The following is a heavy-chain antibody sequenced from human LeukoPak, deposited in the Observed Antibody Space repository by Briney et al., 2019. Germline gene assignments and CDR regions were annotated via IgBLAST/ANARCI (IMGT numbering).Heavy chain of an antibody. CDR1: GFTFSSYA. V-gene: IGHV3-21*01. CDR3: ARDVNWNYVKDAFDI. CDR2: ISSSSSYI. J-gene: IGHJ3*02. D-gene: IGHD1-7*01. Sequence: NPGGSLRLSCAASGFTFSSYAMSWVRQAPGKGLEWVSSISSSSSYIYYADSVKGRFTISRDNAKNSLYLQMNSLRAEDTAVYYCARDVNWNYVKDAFDIWGQGTMVTVSS.